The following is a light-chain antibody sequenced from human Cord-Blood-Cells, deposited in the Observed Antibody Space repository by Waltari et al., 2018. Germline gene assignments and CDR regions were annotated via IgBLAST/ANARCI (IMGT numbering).Light chain of an antibody. J-gene: IGKJ4*01. V-gene: IGKV3-11*01. CDR1: QSVSSY. CDR2: DAS. Sequence: VLTQSPAPLSLSPGVRATLPCRARQSVSSYLAWYQQKPGQAPRPLIYDASNRATGIPARFSGSGSGTDFTLTISSLEPEDFAVYYCQQRSNWPLTFGGGTKVRSN. CDR3: QQRSNWPLT.